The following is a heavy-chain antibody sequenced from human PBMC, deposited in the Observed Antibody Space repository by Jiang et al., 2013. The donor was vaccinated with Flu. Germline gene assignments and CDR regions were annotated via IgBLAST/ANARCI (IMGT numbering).Heavy chain of an antibody. D-gene: IGHD1-14*01. CDR2: IYSSGST. J-gene: IGHJ4*02. Sequence: PGLVKPSETLSLTCAVPGGSISNYYWSWIRQPAGKGLEWIGRIYSSGSTNYNPSLKSRVTMSEDTSKNQFSLKLSSVTAADTAVYYCARQRTTARYFDYWGQGTLVTVSS. V-gene: IGHV4-4*07. CDR1: GGSISNYY. CDR3: ARQRTTARYFDY.